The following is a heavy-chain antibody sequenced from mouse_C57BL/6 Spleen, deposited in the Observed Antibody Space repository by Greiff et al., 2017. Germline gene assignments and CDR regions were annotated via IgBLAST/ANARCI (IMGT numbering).Heavy chain of an antibody. D-gene: IGHD1-1*01. V-gene: IGHV1-55*01. CDR3: ARSITTVPDV. Sequence: QVQLQQPGAELVKPGASVKMSCKASGYTFTSYWITWVKQRPGQGLEWIGDLYPGSGSTNYNEKFKSKATLTVDTSSSTAYMQLSSLTSEDSAVYYCARSITTVPDVWGTGTTVTVSS. J-gene: IGHJ1*03. CDR1: GYTFTSYW. CDR2: LYPGSGST.